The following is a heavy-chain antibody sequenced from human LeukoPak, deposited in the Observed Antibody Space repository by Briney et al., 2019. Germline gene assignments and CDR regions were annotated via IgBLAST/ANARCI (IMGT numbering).Heavy chain of an antibody. CDR1: GGSISSYY. CDR2: IYYSGST. Sequence: SETLFLTCTVSGGSISSYYWSWIRQPPGKGLEWIGYIYYSGSTNYNPSLKSRVTISGDTSKNQFSLKLSSVTAADTAVYYCARVVRYQLPERTDAFDIWGQGTMVTVSS. J-gene: IGHJ3*02. V-gene: IGHV4-59*01. D-gene: IGHD2-2*01. CDR3: ARVVRYQLPERTDAFDI.